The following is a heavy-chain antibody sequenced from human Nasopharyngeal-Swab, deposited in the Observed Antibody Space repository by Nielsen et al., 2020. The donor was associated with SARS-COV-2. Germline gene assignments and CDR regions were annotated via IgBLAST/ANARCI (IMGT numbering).Heavy chain of an antibody. D-gene: IGHD1-1*01. Sequence: GESLKISCAASGFTFSNYWMSWVRQAPGKGLEWVANIKQDGSQKYYVDSVKGRFTISRDNSKNTLYLQMNSLRAADTALYYCARGGTWNDLGNAFDIWGQGTMVTVSS. J-gene: IGHJ3*02. CDR1: GFTFSNYW. CDR3: ARGGTWNDLGNAFDI. V-gene: IGHV3-7*02. CDR2: IKQDGSQK.